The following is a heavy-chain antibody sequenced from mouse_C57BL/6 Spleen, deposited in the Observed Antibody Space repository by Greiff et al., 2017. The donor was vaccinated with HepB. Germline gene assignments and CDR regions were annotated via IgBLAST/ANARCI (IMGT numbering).Heavy chain of an antibody. Sequence: EVQLQQSGPELVKPGASVKISCKASGYTFTDYYMNWVKQSHGKSLEWIGDINPNNGGTSYNQKFKGKATLTVDKSSSTAYMELRSLTSEDSAVYYCASGLTGTWDYWGQGTTLTVSS. D-gene: IGHD4-1*01. CDR2: INPNNGGT. CDR1: GYTFTDYY. CDR3: ASGLTGTWDY. J-gene: IGHJ2*01. V-gene: IGHV1-26*01.